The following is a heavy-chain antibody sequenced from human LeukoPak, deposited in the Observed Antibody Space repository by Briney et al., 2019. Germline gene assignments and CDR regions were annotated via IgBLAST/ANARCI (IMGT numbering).Heavy chain of an antibody. D-gene: IGHD6-19*01. J-gene: IGHJ4*02. V-gene: IGHV4-59*01. CDR2: IYYSGST. CDR3: ARDTSGWSYFAY. Sequence: PSETLSLTCTVSGGSISSDYWSWIRQPPGKGLEWIGYIYYSGSTHYNPSLESRVTISVDTSKNHFSLKLRSVTAADTAVYYCARDTSGWSYFAYWGQGALVTVSS. CDR1: GGSISSDY.